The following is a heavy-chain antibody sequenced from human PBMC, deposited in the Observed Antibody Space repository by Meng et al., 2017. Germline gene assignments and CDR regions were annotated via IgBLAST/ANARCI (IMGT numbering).Heavy chain of an antibody. D-gene: IGHD1-26*01. CDR3: ARSFSRATWERDD. Sequence: VQLRPSGAEVKQPGSSVKVSRTASGGTFSCYANSWVRQAPGPGLEWMGGIIPIFGTANYAQKFQGRVTITADESTSTAYMELSSLRSEDTAVYYCARSFSRATWERDDWGQGTLVTVSS. CDR2: IIPIFGTA. J-gene: IGHJ4*02. V-gene: IGHV1-69*01. CDR1: GGTFSCYA.